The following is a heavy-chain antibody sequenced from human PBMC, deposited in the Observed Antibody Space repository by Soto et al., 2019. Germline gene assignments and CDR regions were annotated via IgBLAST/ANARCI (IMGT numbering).Heavy chain of an antibody. CDR1: DAAISSFN. Sequence: SLTCSVSDAAISSFNLNWVRQPAGKGPEWVGRLNIACTINYNPSLKSRITMSMDTSKKQISLHLRSVTAADTAIYYCARDRGEYTSSWFWYFSXWGHGTLVTVSX. V-gene: IGHV4-4*07. CDR2: LNIACTI. D-gene: IGHD6-13*01. J-gene: IGHJ2*01. CDR3: ARDRGEYTSSWFWYFSX.